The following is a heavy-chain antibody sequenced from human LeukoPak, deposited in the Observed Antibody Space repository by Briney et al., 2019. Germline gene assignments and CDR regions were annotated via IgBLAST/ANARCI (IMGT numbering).Heavy chain of an antibody. J-gene: IGHJ6*03. CDR3: ARDGSSSIYYYYMDV. CDR1: GYKFTNYG. V-gene: IGHV1-18*01. D-gene: IGHD6-13*01. CDR2: ISPYNGNT. Sequence: ASVKVSCKASGYKFTNYGISWVRQAPGQGLEWMGWISPYNGNTIYAQKLQGRVTMTRDTSISTAYMELSRLRSDDTAVYYCARDGSSSIYYYYMDVWGKGTTVTISS.